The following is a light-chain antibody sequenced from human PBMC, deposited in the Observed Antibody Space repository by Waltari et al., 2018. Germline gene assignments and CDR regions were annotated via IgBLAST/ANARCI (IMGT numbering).Light chain of an antibody. CDR2: LAF. Sequence: DIVMTQSPDSVAVSLGERATIHCRSSQNILSSSDNKNYLVWYQQKPGQPPKLLISLAFTRESGVPDRFSGSGSGTDFTLTISSLQAEDVAVYYCQQCYHLPSFGGGTRVEIK. V-gene: IGKV4-1*01. CDR3: QQCYHLPS. CDR1: QNILSSSDNKNY. J-gene: IGKJ4*01.